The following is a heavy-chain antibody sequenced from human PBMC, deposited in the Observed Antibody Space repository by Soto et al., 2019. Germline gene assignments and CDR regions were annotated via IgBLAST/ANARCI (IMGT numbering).Heavy chain of an antibody. J-gene: IGHJ4*02. CDR2: IKSKTDGGTT. D-gene: IGHD2-2*01. CDR3: TTEFDCSSTSCYTGN. V-gene: IGHV3-15*01. CDR1: GFTFINAW. Sequence: WGSLRLSCAASGFTFINAWIIFFRHSPFKWLEWVVRIKSKTDGGTTDYAAPVKGRFTISRDDSKNTLYLQMNSLKTEDTAVYYCTTEFDCSSTSCYTGNWGQGTLVTVSS.